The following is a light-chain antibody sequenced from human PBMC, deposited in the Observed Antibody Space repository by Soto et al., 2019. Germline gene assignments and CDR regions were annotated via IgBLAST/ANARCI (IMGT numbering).Light chain of an antibody. CDR1: QGINNY. CDR2: AAS. J-gene: IGKJ1*01. Sequence: AIRMTQSPSSLSASTGDRATITCRASQGINNYLAWYQQKPGKAPKLLIYAASTLQSGVPSRFSGSRSGTDFTLSITCLQSEDSATYYCQQYYSYPLTFGQGTKVEIK. V-gene: IGKV1-8*01. CDR3: QQYYSYPLT.